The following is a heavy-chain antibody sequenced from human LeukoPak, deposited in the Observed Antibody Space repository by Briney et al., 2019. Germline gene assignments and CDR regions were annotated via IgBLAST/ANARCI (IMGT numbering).Heavy chain of an antibody. CDR1: GGSISSYY. Sequence: PSETLSLTCTVSGGSISSYYWSWIRQPPGKGLEWIGYIYYSGSTYYNPSLKSRVTISVDTSKNQFSLKLSSVTAADTAEYYCARRSDSSGWYGLDYWGQGTLVTVSS. V-gene: IGHV4-59*04. D-gene: IGHD6-19*01. CDR2: IYYSGST. J-gene: IGHJ4*02. CDR3: ARRSDSSGWYGLDY.